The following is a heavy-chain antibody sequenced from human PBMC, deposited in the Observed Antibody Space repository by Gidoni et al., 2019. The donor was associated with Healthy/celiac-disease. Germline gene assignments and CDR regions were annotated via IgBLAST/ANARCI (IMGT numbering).Heavy chain of an antibody. Sequence: QLQLQESGPGLVKPSETLSLTCTVSGGSISSSSYYWGWVRQPPGKGLEWIGSIYYSGSTYYNPSLKSRVTISVDTSKNQFSLKLSSVTAADTAVYYCARVGATHNWFDPWGQGTLVTVSS. CDR1: GGSISSSSYY. CDR3: ARVGATHNWFDP. CDR2: IYYSGST. J-gene: IGHJ5*02. D-gene: IGHD1-26*01. V-gene: IGHV4-39*01.